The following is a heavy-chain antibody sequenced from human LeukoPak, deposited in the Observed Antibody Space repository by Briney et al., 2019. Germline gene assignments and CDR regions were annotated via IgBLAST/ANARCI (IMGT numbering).Heavy chain of an antibody. CDR3: TKDVVPDSGWDLDY. J-gene: IGHJ4*02. D-gene: IGHD6-19*01. CDR1: GFTFSTYS. Sequence: PGGSLRLSCAASGFTFSTYSMTWVRQGPGKGLEWVSSIYPNSGSTFYADSVKGRFTISRDNSKNTLYLQMSSLRTEDTAIYYCTKDVVPDSGWDLDYWGQGTLVTVSS. CDR2: IYPNSGST. V-gene: IGHV3-23*01.